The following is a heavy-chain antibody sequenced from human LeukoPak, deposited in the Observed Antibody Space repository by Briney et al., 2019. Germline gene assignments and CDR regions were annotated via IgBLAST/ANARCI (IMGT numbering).Heavy chain of an antibody. V-gene: IGHV1-8*01. CDR2: MNPKSGNT. J-gene: IGHJ6*03. D-gene: IGHD2-2*01. Sequence: ASVKVSCKASGYTFISYDIVWLRQATGQGLEWMGYMNPKSGNTDYVQNFQGRVTMTRNTSITTAYMELSGLRSEDTAVYYCARKIASTRLGVRYYYMDVWGEGTTVTISS. CDR3: ARKIASTRLGVRYYYMDV. CDR1: GYTFISYD.